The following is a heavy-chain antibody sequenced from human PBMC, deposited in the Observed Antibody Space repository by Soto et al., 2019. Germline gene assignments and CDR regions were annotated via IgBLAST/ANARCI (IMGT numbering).Heavy chain of an antibody. CDR3: ARDREGYCSSSTCYQTPQYFYGMDV. CDR2: TYYRSQWYN. J-gene: IGHJ6*02. V-gene: IGHV6-1*01. Sequence: SQTLSLTCVISGDSLSSDSAAWNWIRQSPSRGLEWLGRTYYRSQWYNDYAVSVKSRITINPDASKNQFSLQLNSVTPEDTAVYYCARDREGYCSSSTCYQTPQYFYGMDVWGQGTTVTVSS. D-gene: IGHD2-2*01. CDR1: GDSLSSDSAA.